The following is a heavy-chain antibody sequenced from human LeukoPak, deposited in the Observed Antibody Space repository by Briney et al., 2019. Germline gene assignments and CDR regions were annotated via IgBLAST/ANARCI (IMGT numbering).Heavy chain of an antibody. CDR3: ARWVYCSGGSCPVAALYFDL. Sequence: SGPTLVKPTQTLTLTCTFSGFSLSTSGGGVGWIRQPPGKALEWLALIYWDDDKRYSPSLKSRLTITKDTSKNQVVLTMTNMDPVDTATYYCARWVYCSGGSCPVAALYFDLWGRGTLVTVSS. V-gene: IGHV2-5*02. CDR1: GFSLSTSGGG. CDR2: IYWDDDK. J-gene: IGHJ2*01. D-gene: IGHD2-15*01.